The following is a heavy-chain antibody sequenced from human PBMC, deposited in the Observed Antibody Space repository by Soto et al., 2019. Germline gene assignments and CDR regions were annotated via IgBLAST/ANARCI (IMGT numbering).Heavy chain of an antibody. V-gene: IGHV4-59*01. CDR2: IYYSGST. CDR1: GGSISSYY. Sequence: SETLSLTCTVSGGSISSYYWSWIRQPPGKGLEWIGYIYYSGSTNYNPSLKSRVTISVDTSKNQFSLKLSSVTAADTAVYYFARDPSCSGGSCYPEGSWFDPWGQGTLVTVSS. J-gene: IGHJ5*02. D-gene: IGHD2-15*01. CDR3: ARDPSCSGGSCYPEGSWFDP.